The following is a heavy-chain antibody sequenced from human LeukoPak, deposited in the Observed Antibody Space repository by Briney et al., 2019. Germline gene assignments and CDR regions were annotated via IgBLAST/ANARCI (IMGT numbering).Heavy chain of an antibody. CDR2: IYSGGST. D-gene: IGHD6-13*01. CDR1: GFTVSSNY. V-gene: IGHV3-53*01. Sequence: GGSLRLSCAASGFTVSSNYMSWVRQAPGKGLEWVSVIYSGGSTYYADSVKGRFTISRDNSKNTLYLQMNSLRAEDTAVYYCARRDSSSWYAFDYWGQGTLVTVSS. J-gene: IGHJ4*02. CDR3: ARRDSSSWYAFDY.